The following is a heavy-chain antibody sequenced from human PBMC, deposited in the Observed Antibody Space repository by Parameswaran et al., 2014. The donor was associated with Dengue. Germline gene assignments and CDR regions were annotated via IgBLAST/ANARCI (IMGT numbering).Heavy chain of an antibody. V-gene: IGHV4-31*02. J-gene: IGHJ4*02. Sequence: RWIRQPPGKGLEWIGYIYYSGSTYYNPSLKSRVTISVDTSKNQFSLKLSSVTAADTAVYYCARGSPYYYDSSGYLRDWGQGTLVTVSS. CDR2: IYYSGST. D-gene: IGHD3-22*01. CDR3: ARGSPYYYDSSGYLRD.